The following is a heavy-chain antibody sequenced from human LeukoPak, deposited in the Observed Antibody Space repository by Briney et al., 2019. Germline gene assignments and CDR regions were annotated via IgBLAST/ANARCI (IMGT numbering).Heavy chain of an antibody. CDR1: GFTFSDYY. J-gene: IGHJ6*02. D-gene: IGHD3-10*01. CDR3: ARYYGSGFMDV. Sequence: GGSLRLSCAASGFTFSDYYKSWLRQAPGKALEGVSYISRGGSTTYYADSVKGRFTISRDSAKNSLFLQTNSLRGGDTAVYYCARYYGSGFMDVWGQGTTVTVS. CDR2: ISRGGSTT. V-gene: IGHV3-11*01.